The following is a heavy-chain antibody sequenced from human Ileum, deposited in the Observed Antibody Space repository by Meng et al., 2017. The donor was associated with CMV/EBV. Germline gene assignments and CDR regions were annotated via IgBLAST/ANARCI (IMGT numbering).Heavy chain of an antibody. CDR1: GFTFSDYY. J-gene: IGHJ4*02. CDR3: ANMVTTPDY. D-gene: IGHD4-17*01. Sequence: LGFYCAASGFTFSDYYMSWLRQAPGKGLECVSYISNDDNTTYYADSVKGRFTISRDTGNNSLYLQMNSLRSDDTAVYYCANMVTTPDYWGPGTLVTVSS. V-gene: IGHV3-11*01. CDR2: ISNDDNTT.